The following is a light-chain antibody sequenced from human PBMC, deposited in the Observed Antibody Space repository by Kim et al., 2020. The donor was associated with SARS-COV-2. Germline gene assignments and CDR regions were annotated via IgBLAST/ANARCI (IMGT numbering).Light chain of an antibody. Sequence: ASVGDRVTSTCQASQDVSNYLNWYQQKAEKAPKLLIYDASNLERGVSSRFSGSESGTDFTNNISSLQPEDNATYYCQQYDDLPPNSVGRGTKLEI. CDR1: QDVSNY. V-gene: IGKV1-33*01. J-gene: IGKJ2*03. CDR2: DAS. CDR3: QQYDDLPPNS.